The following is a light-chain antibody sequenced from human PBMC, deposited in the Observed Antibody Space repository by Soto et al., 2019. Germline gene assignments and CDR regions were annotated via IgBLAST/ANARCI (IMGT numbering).Light chain of an antibody. J-gene: IGLJ2*01. CDR3: QVWDSSSDHFHVV. CDR1: DIGSKS. V-gene: IGLV3-21*02. CDR2: DDS. Sequence: SYELTQPPSVAVAPGQTARLTCGGNDIGSKSVHWYQHKPGQPPVLVVYDDSDRPSGIPERFSGSNSGNTATLTISRVEAGDEADLYCQVWDSSSDHFHVVFGGGTKPTVL.